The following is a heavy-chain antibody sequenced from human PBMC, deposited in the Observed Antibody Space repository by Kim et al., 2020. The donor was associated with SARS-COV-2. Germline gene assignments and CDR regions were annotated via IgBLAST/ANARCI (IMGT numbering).Heavy chain of an antibody. CDR3: LKEEAA. Sequence: GGSLRLSCGGSGFTLSTHWMSWVRQAPGQGLEWVANINEDGSEKNYVDSVRGRFTISRDNDKKSLYVQMNSLRAEDTAVYYCLKEEAAWGQGTLVTVSS. CDR1: GFTLSTHW. V-gene: IGHV3-7*03. CDR2: INEDGSEK. J-gene: IGHJ5*02.